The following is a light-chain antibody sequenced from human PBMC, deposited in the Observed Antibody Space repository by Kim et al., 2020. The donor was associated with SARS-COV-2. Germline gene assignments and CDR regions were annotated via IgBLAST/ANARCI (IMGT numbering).Light chain of an antibody. J-gene: IGLJ3*02. V-gene: IGLV2-14*04. CDR2: NVN. CDR1: SNDVGAYDH. Sequence: GQSITNSCTGSSNDVGAYDHVSWYQQHPDKVPKLLIFNVNGRPSGVSSRFSGSKSGNTASLTISDLQTEDEADYYCSSYATSTTWVFGGGTKVTVL. CDR3: SSYATSTTWV.